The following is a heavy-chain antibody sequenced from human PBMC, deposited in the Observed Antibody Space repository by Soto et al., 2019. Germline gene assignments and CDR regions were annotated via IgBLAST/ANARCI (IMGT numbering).Heavy chain of an antibody. CDR3: ARHAGGFAYDFWSGYTYYYYYGMDV. D-gene: IGHD3-3*01. Sequence: SETLSLTCTVPGGSISSSSYYWGWIRQPPGKGLEWIGSIYYSGSTYYNPSLKSRVTISVDTSKNQFSLKLSSVTAADTAVYYCARHAGGFAYDFWSGYTYYYYYGMDVWGQGTTVTVSS. J-gene: IGHJ6*02. CDR1: GGSISSSSYY. CDR2: IYYSGST. V-gene: IGHV4-39*01.